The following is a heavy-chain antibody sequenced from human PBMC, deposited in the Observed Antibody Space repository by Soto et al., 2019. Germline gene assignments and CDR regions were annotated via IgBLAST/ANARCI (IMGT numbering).Heavy chain of an antibody. D-gene: IGHD6-19*01. J-gene: IGHJ4*02. Sequence: KPGGSLRLSXAASGFTFSSYSMNWVRQAPGKGLEWVSSISSSSSYIYYADSVKGRFTISRDNAKNSLYLQMNSLRAEDTAVYYCARAGGSSGWYLPIDYWGQGTLVTVSS. CDR2: ISSSSSYI. CDR1: GFTFSSYS. CDR3: ARAGGSSGWYLPIDY. V-gene: IGHV3-21*01.